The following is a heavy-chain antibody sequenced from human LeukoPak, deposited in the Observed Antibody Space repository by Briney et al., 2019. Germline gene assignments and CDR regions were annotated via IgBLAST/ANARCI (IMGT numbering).Heavy chain of an antibody. J-gene: IGHJ4*02. CDR3: AKRSCSGGSCNFDY. Sequence: GGSLRLSCAASGFTFSNYAMSWVREAPGKALEWVSAISDSGGATNYADSVKGRFTTSRDNSKNTLYLQMNSLRAEDTAVYYCAKRSCSGGSCNFDYWGQGTLVTVSS. V-gene: IGHV3-23*01. CDR2: ISDSGGAT. D-gene: IGHD2-15*01. CDR1: GFTFSNYA.